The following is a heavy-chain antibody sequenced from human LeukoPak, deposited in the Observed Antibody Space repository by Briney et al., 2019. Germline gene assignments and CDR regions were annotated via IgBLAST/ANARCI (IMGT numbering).Heavy chain of an antibody. J-gene: IGHJ4*02. D-gene: IGHD6-19*01. CDR1: GFTFSSYA. Sequence: GGSLRLSCAASGFTFSSYAMHWVRQAPGKGLEWVTIISYDENNKYYADSVKGRFTISRDNSKNTLYLQMNSVRGEDTAVYYCARGGGETSSGQLFDYWGQGTLVTVSS. CDR2: ISYDENNK. CDR3: ARGGGETSSGQLFDY. V-gene: IGHV3-30*04.